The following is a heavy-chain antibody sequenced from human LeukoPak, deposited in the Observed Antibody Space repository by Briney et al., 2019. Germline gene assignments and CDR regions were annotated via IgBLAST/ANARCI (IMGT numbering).Heavy chain of an antibody. Sequence: GGSLRLSCAASGFTVSYNYMSWVRQAPGKGLEWGSVISSGGSTYYADSVKGRFTISRDNSKNTLYLQMNSLRAEDTAVYYCARDRGSSTSFGNYYYGMDVWGQGTTVTVSS. D-gene: IGHD1-26*01. CDR1: GFTVSYNY. V-gene: IGHV3-66*01. J-gene: IGHJ6*02. CDR3: ARDRGSSTSFGNYYYGMDV. CDR2: ISSGGST.